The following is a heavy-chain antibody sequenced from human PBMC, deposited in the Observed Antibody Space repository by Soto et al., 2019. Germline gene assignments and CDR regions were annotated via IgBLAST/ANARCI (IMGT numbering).Heavy chain of an antibody. CDR1: GDSVSSNSAA. D-gene: IGHD5-12*01. CDR3: ARYVDIVATVPGYYYYGMDV. Sequence: SETLSLTCAISGDSVSSNSAAWNWIRQSPSRGLEWLGRTYYRSKWYNDYAVSVKSRITINPDTSKNQFSLQLSSVTPEDTAVYYCARYVDIVATVPGYYYYGMDVWGQGTTVTVSS. J-gene: IGHJ6*02. CDR2: TYYRSKWYN. V-gene: IGHV6-1*01.